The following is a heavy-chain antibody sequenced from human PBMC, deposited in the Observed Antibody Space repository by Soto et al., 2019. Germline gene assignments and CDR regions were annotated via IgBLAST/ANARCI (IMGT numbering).Heavy chain of an antibody. CDR3: ARVDLVVVTATRYAFDI. CDR2: IIPIFGTA. Sequence: ASVKVSCKASGGTFSSYAISWVRQAPGQGLEWMGGIIPIFGTANYAQKFQGRVTITADKSTSTAYKELSSLRSEDTAVYYCARVDLVVVTATRYAFDIWGQGTMVTVS. J-gene: IGHJ3*02. CDR1: GGTFSSYA. D-gene: IGHD2-21*02. V-gene: IGHV1-69*06.